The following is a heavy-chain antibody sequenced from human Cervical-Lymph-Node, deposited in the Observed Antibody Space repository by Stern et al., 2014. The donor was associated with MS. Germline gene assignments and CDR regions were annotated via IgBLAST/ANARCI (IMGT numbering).Heavy chain of an antibody. V-gene: IGHV1-69*01. CDR2: MIPMVRTV. CDR1: GCTFNTHA. Sequence: VQLVQSGAEVKKPGSSVNVSCRASGCTFNTHAISWVRQAPGQGLEWMGGMIPMVRTVSYEQKLQGRLTITAEETTNTAYMELTNLRSEDTSVYFCARGEHDGGNGFFHYALDIWGQGTTVTVSS. D-gene: IGHD4-23*01. CDR3: ARGEHDGGNGFFHYALDI. J-gene: IGHJ6*02.